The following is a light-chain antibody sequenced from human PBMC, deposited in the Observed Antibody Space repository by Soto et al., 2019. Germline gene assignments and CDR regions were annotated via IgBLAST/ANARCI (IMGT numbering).Light chain of an antibody. V-gene: IGKV1-5*01. CDR3: QQYNTFSYT. CDR1: QSISSW. Sequence: DIQMTQSPSTLSASVGDRVTITCRASQSISSWLAWYQQKPGKAPKLLIYDASSLESGVPSRFSGSGSGTEFTLTISSLQPYDFATYYCQQYNTFSYTFGRGTKLEIK. CDR2: DAS. J-gene: IGKJ2*01.